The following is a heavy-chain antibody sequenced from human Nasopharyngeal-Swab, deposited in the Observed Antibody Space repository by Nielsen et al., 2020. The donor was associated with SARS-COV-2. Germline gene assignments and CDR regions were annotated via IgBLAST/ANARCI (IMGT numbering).Heavy chain of an antibody. J-gene: IGHJ6*02. CDR2: KYYSGSP. Sequence: SETLSLTCTFSDYSISRYYWTWIRQPPGKGLEWSGNKYYSGSPNYNPSLKSRVTLSLDTSKSQLSLKLSSVTAADTAVYYCARVHYYDSTYYYYGLDVWGQGTTVTVSS. D-gene: IGHD3-22*01. CDR1: DYSISRYY. V-gene: IGHV4-59*01. CDR3: ARVHYYDSTYYYYGLDV.